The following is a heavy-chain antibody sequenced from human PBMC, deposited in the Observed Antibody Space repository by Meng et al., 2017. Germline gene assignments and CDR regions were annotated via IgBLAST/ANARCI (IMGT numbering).Heavy chain of an antibody. V-gene: IGHV1-2*06. CDR2: IKPNSGGT. D-gene: IGHD3-10*01. CDR3: ARDYGSGRIILHFDY. J-gene: IGHJ4*02. CDR1: GYTFTGYN. Sequence: QVEVVQSGHDVKKPGASVKVSCKASGYTFTGYNMHWVRQAPGQGLEGMGRIKPNSGGTNYEQKFQGRVTMTRDTSISTAYMELSRLRSDDTAVYYCARDYGSGRIILHFDYWGQGTLVTVSS.